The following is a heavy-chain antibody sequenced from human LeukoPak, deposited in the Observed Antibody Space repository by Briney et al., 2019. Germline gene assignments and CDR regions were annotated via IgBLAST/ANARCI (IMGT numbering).Heavy chain of an antibody. CDR1: GFSLSTHGVG. CDR2: IYWDDDK. Sequence: SGPTLVKPTQTLTLTCTFSGFSLSTHGVGVGWIRQPPGKALEWLALIYWDDDKRYSPSLRNRLTITKDISKNQVVLTMTNMKPVDTATYYCAHTRGSSGFDYWGQGTLVTVSS. CDR3: AHTRGSSGFDY. J-gene: IGHJ4*02. D-gene: IGHD6-6*01. V-gene: IGHV2-5*02.